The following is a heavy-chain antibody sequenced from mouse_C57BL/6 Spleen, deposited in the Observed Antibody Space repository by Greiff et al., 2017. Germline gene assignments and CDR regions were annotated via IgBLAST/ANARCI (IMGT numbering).Heavy chain of an antibody. CDR3: ARGDVDWFAY. V-gene: IGHV2-2*01. CDR2: IWSGGST. CDR1: GFSLTSYG. J-gene: IGHJ3*01. Sequence: QVQLKQSGPGLVQPSQSLSITCTVSGFSLTSYGVHWVRQSPGKGLEWLGVIWSGGSTDYNAAFISRLSISKDNSKSQVFFKMNSLQADDTAIYYCARGDVDWFAYWGQGTLVTVSA.